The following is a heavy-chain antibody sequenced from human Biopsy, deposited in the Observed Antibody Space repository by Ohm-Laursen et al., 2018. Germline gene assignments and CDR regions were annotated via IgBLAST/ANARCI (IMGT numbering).Heavy chain of an antibody. D-gene: IGHD1-1*01. J-gene: IGHJ4*02. Sequence: ASVTVSCKVSGYTLTALSMHWVRQAPGRGLEWMGGFAPENGKTICAQKFQGRITMTEDTSTDTAYMELSSLRSEDTAVYYCAADINVWNVNYWGQGTQVTVSS. V-gene: IGHV1-24*01. CDR3: AADINVWNVNY. CDR1: GYTLTALS. CDR2: FAPENGKT.